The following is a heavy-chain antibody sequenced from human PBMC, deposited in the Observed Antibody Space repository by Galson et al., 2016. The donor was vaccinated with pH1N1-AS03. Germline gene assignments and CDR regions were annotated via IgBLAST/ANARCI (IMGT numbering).Heavy chain of an antibody. D-gene: IGHD2-15*01. Sequence: SVNVSCTASGYTFTGNNLRGVRQAPGRRTDGVGWTKSYTRHTRHAQKCPGRVNMTRDTSISAAFLELSRLRSDDTAVFYCARVMFGSARGESSAFDFWGQGTMVTVSS. CDR1: GYTFTGNN. CDR2: TKSYTRHT. J-gene: IGHJ3*01. V-gene: IGHV1-2*02. CDR3: ARVMFGSARGESSAFDF.